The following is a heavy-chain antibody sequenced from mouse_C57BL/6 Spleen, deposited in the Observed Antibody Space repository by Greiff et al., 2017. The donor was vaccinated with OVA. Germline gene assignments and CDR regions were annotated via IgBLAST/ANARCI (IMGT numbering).Heavy chain of an antibody. Sequence: VQLQQSGPELVKPGASVKISCKASGYTFTDYYMNWVKQSHGKSLEWIGDINPNNGGTSYNQKFKGKATLTVDKSSSTAYMDLRSLTSEDSAVYYCASSSFFWYFDVWGTGTTVTVSS. J-gene: IGHJ1*03. CDR2: INPNNGGT. V-gene: IGHV1-26*01. D-gene: IGHD1-1*01. CDR1: GYTFTDYY. CDR3: ASSSFFWYFDV.